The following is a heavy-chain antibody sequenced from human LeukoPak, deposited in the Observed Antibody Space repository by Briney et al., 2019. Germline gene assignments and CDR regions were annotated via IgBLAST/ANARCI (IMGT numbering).Heavy chain of an antibody. CDR2: ISGSGGST. V-gene: IGHV3-23*01. J-gene: IGHJ4*02. Sequence: PGGSLRLSCAASGFTFSSYAMSWVRQAPGKGLEWVSAISGSGGSTYYADSVKGRFTISRDNSKNTLYLQMNSLRAEDTAVYYCATSYYDFWSGYYLPIDYWGQGTLVTVSS. CDR1: GFTFSSYA. CDR3: ATSYYDFWSGYYLPIDY. D-gene: IGHD3-3*01.